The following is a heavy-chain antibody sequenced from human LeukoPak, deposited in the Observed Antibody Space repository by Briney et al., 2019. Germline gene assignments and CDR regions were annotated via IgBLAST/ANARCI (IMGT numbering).Heavy chain of an antibody. V-gene: IGHV3-11*01. CDR1: GFTFSDYY. Sequence: PGGSLRLSCAASGFTFSDYYMSWIRQAPGKGLEWISYISSGSTIYYADSVKGRFTISRDNAKNSLYLQMNSLRAEDTAVYYCARDWGFGSSLSPWGQGTLVTVSS. D-gene: IGHD2-15*01. J-gene: IGHJ5*02. CDR3: ARDWGFGSSLSP. CDR2: ISSGSTI.